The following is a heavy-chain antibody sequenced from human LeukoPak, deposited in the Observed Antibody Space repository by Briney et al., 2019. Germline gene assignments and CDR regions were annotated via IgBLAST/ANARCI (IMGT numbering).Heavy chain of an antibody. CDR3: ARRLIIRGRFND. D-gene: IGHD3-10*01. CDR2: INHVGST. V-gene: IGHV4-34*01. J-gene: IGHJ4*02. Sequence: SETLSLTCGVYGGSFTDCFWSWVRQPPGKRPEWIGEINHVGSTNYYPSLKSRVTFSVDKSTNQVSLNLTSVTVADTAVYYCARRLIIRGRFNDWGQGTLVTVSS. CDR1: GGSFTDCF.